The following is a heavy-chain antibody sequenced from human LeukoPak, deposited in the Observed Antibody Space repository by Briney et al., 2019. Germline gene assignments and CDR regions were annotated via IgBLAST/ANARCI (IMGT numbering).Heavy chain of an antibody. CDR1: GFTFSSYW. V-gene: IGHV3-7*01. J-gene: IGHJ6*03. CDR3: ARDGHSYYYSYYMDV. CDR2: IKQDGSEK. D-gene: IGHD2-21*01. Sequence: PGGSLRLSCAASGFTFSSYWMSWVRQAPGKGLEWVANIKQDGSEKYYVDSVKGRFTISRDNAKNSLYLQMNSLRAEDTAVYYCARDGHSYYYSYYMDVWGKGTTVTVSS.